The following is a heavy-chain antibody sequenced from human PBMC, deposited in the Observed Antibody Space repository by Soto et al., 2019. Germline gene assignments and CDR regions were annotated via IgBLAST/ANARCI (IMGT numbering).Heavy chain of an antibody. CDR3: ARDKAIFLGGGGNKTRYGMDV. Sequence: QVQLVQSGAEVKKPGASVKVSCKASGYTFTGYYMHWVRQAPGQGLEWMGWINPNSGGTNYAQKFQGRVTMTRDTSISTAYMELSRLRSDDTAVYYCARDKAIFLGGGGNKTRYGMDVWGQGTTVTVSS. J-gene: IGHJ6*02. D-gene: IGHD3-3*01. V-gene: IGHV1-2*02. CDR1: GYTFTGYY. CDR2: INPNSGGT.